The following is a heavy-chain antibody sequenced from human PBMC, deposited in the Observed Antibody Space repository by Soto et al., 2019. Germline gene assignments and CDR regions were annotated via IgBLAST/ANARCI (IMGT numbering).Heavy chain of an antibody. CDR1: GFTFSSYG. CDR3: AKDQGKGYSYGYYYYYGMDV. J-gene: IGHJ6*02. Sequence: GGPLRLSCAASGFTFSSYGMHWVRQAPGKGLEWVAVISYDGSNKYYADSVKGRFTISRDNFKNTLYLQMNSLRAEDTAVYYCAKDQGKGYSYGYYYYYGMDVWGQGTGVTVAS. D-gene: IGHD5-18*01. CDR2: ISYDGSNK. V-gene: IGHV3-30*18.